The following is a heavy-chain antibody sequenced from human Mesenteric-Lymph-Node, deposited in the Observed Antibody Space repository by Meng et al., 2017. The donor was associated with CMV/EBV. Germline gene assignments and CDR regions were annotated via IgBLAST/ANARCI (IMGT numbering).Heavy chain of an antibody. CDR2: INHSGST. D-gene: IGHD3-10*01. J-gene: IGHJ4*02. V-gene: IGHV4-34*01. CDR3: ARGSTMVRGSYGY. Sequence: FAVYGGSVSGYYWSWIRQPPGKGLEWIGEINHSGSTNYNPSLKSRVTISVDTSKNQFSLKLSSVTAADTAVYYCARGSTMVRGSYGYWGQGTLVTVSS. CDR1: GGSVSGYY.